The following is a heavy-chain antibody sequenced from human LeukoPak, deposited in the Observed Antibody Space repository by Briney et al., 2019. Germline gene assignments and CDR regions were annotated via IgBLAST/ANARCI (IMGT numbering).Heavy chain of an antibody. V-gene: IGHV3-48*02. CDR1: GFTFSSYS. D-gene: IGHD3-22*01. J-gene: IGHJ3*02. CDR3: AIYDSSGYDAFDI. CDR2: IGSSSSSTI. Sequence: GGSLRLSCAASGFTFSSYSMNWVRQAPGKGLEWVSYIGSSSSSTIYYADSVKGRFTISSDNAKNSLYLQMNSLRDEDTAVYYCAIYDSSGYDAFDIWGQGTMVTVSS.